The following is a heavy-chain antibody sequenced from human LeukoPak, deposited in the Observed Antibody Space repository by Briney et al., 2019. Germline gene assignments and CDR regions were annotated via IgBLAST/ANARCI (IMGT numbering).Heavy chain of an antibody. V-gene: IGHV3-23*01. CDR1: GFSFSSYA. J-gene: IGHJ4*02. CDR2: LSGSGANT. D-gene: IGHD1-26*01. Sequence: PGGSLRLSCAVSGFSFSSYAIGWVRQAPGEGLEWVSALSGSGANTYYADSVKGRFTISRDNSKNILYVQMNSLRAEDTAVYYCAKCGDRAVSGTCLHYWGQGILVTVSS. CDR3: AKCGDRAVSGTCLHY.